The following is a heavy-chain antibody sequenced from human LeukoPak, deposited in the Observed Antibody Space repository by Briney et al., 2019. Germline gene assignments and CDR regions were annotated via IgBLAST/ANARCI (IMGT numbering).Heavy chain of an antibody. Sequence: PGESLKISCKGSGYMFTTYWIGWVRQMPGKGLEWMGIIYPGDSGTRYSQSFQGQVTISADKSITTAYLQWSSLKASDTAMYYCARLREGGYDQYFDYWGQGTLVTVSS. CDR2: IYPGDSGT. D-gene: IGHD5-12*01. CDR1: GYMFTTYW. J-gene: IGHJ4*02. V-gene: IGHV5-51*01. CDR3: ARLREGGYDQYFDY.